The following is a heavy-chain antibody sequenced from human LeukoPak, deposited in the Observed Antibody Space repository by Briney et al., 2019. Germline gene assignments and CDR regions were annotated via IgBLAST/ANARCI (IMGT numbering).Heavy chain of an antibody. V-gene: IGHV3-23*01. J-gene: IGHJ6*02. CDR1: GFAFGSEA. CDR3: ARESPYCSGGSCTYYYYGMDV. Sequence: GGSLRLSCAVSGFAFGSEAMSWVRQSPARGLEWVASISPGGGTTYYADYVKGRFTISRDNSKNTLYLQMNSLRAEDTAVYYCARESPYCSGGSCTYYYYGMDVWGQGTTVTVSS. CDR2: ISPGGGTT. D-gene: IGHD2-15*01.